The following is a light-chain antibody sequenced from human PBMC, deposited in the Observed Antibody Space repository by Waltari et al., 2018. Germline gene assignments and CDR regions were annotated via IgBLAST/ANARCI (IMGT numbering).Light chain of an antibody. CDR3: GTWDSSLSAYV. CDR2: DNS. CDR1: SPTIGGNS. Sequence: QSVLPQPPSVSAAPGQKVTISCSGRSPTIGGNSVSLSQQLPGTAPELLIYDNSKRPSGIPDRFSVSKSGTSATLGITGLQTGDEADYYCGTWDSSLSAYVFGTGTKVTVL. V-gene: IGLV1-51*01. J-gene: IGLJ1*01.